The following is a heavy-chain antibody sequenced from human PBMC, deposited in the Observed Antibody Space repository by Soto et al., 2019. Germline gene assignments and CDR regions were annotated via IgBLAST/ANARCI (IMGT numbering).Heavy chain of an antibody. CDR1: GGSISSYY. J-gene: IGHJ4*02. Sequence: QVQLQESGPGLVKPSETLSLTCTVSGGSISSYYWSWIRQPPGKGLEWIGYIYYSGSTNYNPSLKTRVTLSVDSSKNHFSLKLCSVTAADTPVYYCARQSGYRSGWSPDWGQGTLVTVSS. D-gene: IGHD6-19*01. CDR2: IYYSGST. V-gene: IGHV4-59*08. CDR3: ARQSGYRSGWSPD.